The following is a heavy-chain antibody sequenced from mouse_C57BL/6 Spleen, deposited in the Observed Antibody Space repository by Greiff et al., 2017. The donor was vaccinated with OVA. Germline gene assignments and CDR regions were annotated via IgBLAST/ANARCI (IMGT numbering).Heavy chain of an antibody. J-gene: IGHJ1*03. Sequence: EVQVVESEGGLVQPGSSMKLSCTASGFTFSDYYMAWVRQVPEKGLEWVANINYDGSSTYYLDSLKSRFIISRDNAKNILYLQMSSLKSEDTATYYCARGPGWYFDVWGTGTTVTVSS. V-gene: IGHV5-16*01. CDR2: INYDGSST. CDR3: ARGPGWYFDV. CDR1: GFTFSDYY. D-gene: IGHD4-1*01.